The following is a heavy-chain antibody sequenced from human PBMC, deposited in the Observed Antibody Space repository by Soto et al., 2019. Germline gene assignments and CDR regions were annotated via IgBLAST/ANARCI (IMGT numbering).Heavy chain of an antibody. J-gene: IGHJ5*02. CDR1: GGSFSGYY. Sequence: SETLSLTCAVYGGSFSGYYWSWIRQPPGKGLEWIGEINHSGSTNYNPSLKSRVTISVDTSKNQFSLKLSSVTAADTAVYYCARGFSRRYYGSGSYYNVLQNWFDPWGQGTLVTVS. D-gene: IGHD3-10*01. CDR3: ARGFSRRYYGSGSYYNVLQNWFDP. V-gene: IGHV4-34*01. CDR2: INHSGST.